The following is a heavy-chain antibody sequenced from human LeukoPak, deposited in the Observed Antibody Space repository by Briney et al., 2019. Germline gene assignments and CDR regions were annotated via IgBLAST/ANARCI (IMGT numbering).Heavy chain of an antibody. J-gene: IGHJ4*02. CDR2: IYTSGST. CDR3: ASIRGRLAIDY. Sequence: SETLSLTCTVSGGSISSYYWSWIRQPPGKGLEWIGYIYTSGSTNYNPSLKSRVTILVDTSKNQFSLKLSSVTAADTAVYYCASIRGRLAIDYWGQGTLVTVSS. CDR1: GGSISSYY. D-gene: IGHD3-9*01. V-gene: IGHV4-4*09.